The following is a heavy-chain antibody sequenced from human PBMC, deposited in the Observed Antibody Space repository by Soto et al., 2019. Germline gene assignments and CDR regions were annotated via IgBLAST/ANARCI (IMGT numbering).Heavy chain of an antibody. CDR3: AREEGDSSSWYFDY. Sequence: QVQLVESGGGVVQPGRSLRLSCAASGFIFSSYAMHWVRQAPGKGLEWVAVISYDGSNKYYADSVKGRFTISRDNSKNTLYLQMNSLRAEDTAVYYCAREEGDSSSWYFDYWGQGTLVTVSS. CDR2: ISYDGSNK. D-gene: IGHD6-13*01. J-gene: IGHJ4*02. V-gene: IGHV3-30-3*01. CDR1: GFIFSSYA.